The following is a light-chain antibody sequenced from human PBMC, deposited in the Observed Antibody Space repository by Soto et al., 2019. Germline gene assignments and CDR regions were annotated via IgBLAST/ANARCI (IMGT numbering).Light chain of an antibody. V-gene: IGKV1-39*01. CDR2: AAS. Sequence: DIQMTQSPSSLSASVGDRVTITCRASQSISIYLNWYQQKPGEAPKVLIYAASSLQSGVPPRFSGSGSGTDFTLTISSLQPEDFATYFCQQRYNIPRATFGQGTKVDIK. CDR3: QQRYNIPRAT. J-gene: IGKJ1*01. CDR1: QSISIY.